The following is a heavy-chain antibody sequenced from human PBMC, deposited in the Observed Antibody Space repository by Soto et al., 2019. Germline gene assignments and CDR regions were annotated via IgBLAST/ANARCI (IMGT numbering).Heavy chain of an antibody. Sequence: QVQLVQSGAEVKKPGSSVKVSCKASGGTFSSYAISWVRQAPGQGLEWMGGIIPIFGTANYAQKFQGRVTITADESTSTAYMELSSLRSEEKDVYYCEREKKAARPGLWFDPWGQGTLVTVSS. V-gene: IGHV1-69*01. CDR1: GGTFSSYA. CDR3: EREKKAARPGLWFDP. D-gene: IGHD6-6*01. J-gene: IGHJ5*02. CDR2: IIPIFGTA.